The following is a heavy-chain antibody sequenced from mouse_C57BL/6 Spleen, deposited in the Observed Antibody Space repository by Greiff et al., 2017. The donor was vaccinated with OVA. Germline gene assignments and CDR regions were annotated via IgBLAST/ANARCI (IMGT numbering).Heavy chain of an antibody. D-gene: IGHD2-3*01. CDR1: GYAFTSYG. CDR3: ARGGKDGYFH. V-gene: IGHV1-81*01. J-gene: IGHJ3*01. Sequence: QVQLQQSGAELARPGASVKLSCKASGYAFTSYGISWVKQRTGQGLEWIGEIYPRSGNTYYNEKVKGKATLTADKSSSTAYMELRSLTSEDSAVYFCARGGKDGYFHWGQGTLVTVSA. CDR2: IYPRSGNT.